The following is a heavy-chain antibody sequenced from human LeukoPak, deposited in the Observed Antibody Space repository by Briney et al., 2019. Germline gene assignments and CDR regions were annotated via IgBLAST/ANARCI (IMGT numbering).Heavy chain of an antibody. D-gene: IGHD6-19*01. CDR2: IQTSGST. Sequence: PSETLSLTCAVYGGSFSPYYWSWIRQPPGKGLEWIGHIQTSGSTKYNPSLKSRVTMSIDTSKNQFSLNLYSVTAADTAVYYCATNYTAVSAFDSWGQGTLVTVSS. CDR3: ATNYTAVSAFDS. V-gene: IGHV4-59*10. CDR1: GGSFSPYY. J-gene: IGHJ4*02.